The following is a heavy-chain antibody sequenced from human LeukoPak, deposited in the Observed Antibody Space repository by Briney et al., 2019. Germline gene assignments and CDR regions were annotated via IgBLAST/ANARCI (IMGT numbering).Heavy chain of an antibody. CDR2: IKQDGSEK. Sequence: GGSLRLSCAPSGFTFSSYWMSWVRQAPGKGLEWVANIKQDGSEKYYVDSVKGRFTISRDNAKNSLYLQMNSLRAEDTAVYYCARAYDAFDIWGQGTMVTVSS. CDR1: GFTFSSYW. V-gene: IGHV3-7*01. CDR3: ARAYDAFDI. J-gene: IGHJ3*02.